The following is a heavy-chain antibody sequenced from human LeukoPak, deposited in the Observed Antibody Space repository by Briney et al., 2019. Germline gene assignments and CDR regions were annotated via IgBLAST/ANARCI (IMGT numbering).Heavy chain of an antibody. CDR3: ARGLPLPDSWFDP. CDR2: IKGDGSKQ. CDR1: GLAFSTNS. J-gene: IGHJ5*02. D-gene: IGHD3-22*01. Sequence: GGSLRLSCAASGLAFSTNSMSWVRQAPGKGLEWVANIKGDGSKQYYVDSVKGRFTISRDNAKNSLYLQMYSLTAEDTAVYYCARGLPLPDSWFDPWGQGTVVTVSS. V-gene: IGHV3-7*01.